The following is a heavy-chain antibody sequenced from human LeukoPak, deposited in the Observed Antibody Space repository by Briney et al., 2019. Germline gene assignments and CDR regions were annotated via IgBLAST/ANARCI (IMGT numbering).Heavy chain of an antibody. CDR3: ARGCLEWLLSGYYYYYYMDV. CDR2: IYYSGST. V-gene: IGHV4-59*01. CDR1: GGSISSYY. Sequence: SETLSLTCTVSGGSISSYYWSWIRQPPGKGLEWIGYIYYSGSTNYIPSLKSRVTISVDTSKNQFSLKLSSVTAADTAVYYCARGCLEWLLSGYYYYYYMDVWGKGTTVTVSS. J-gene: IGHJ6*03. D-gene: IGHD3-3*01.